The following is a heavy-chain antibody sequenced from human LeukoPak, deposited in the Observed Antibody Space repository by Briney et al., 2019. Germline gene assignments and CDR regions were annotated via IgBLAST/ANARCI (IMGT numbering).Heavy chain of an antibody. J-gene: IGHJ4*01. V-gene: IGHV4-34*01. CDR2: VYSSGRT. CDR3: TREIGGTTVHY. CDR1: GGSFSGYY. Sequence: KPSETLSLTCAVYGGSFSGYYWGWIRQPPGKGLEWIGSVYSSGRTYYNPSLTSRVTVSADTSKNQFSLKLSSVTAADTAVYYCTREIGGTTVHYWGHGMLVTVSS. D-gene: IGHD1-7*01.